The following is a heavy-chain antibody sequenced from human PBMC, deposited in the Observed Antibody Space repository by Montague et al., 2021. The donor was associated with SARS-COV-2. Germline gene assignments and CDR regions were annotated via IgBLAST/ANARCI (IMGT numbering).Heavy chain of an antibody. J-gene: IGHJ5*02. CDR3: ARLISMSRGPIRHYMWFDP. Sequence: SETLSLTSAVSGDSIISNNWWSWVRQTPHKGLEWIGEIYHLGGTNYNPSLESRITMSIDKSNNQFSLTLTSVTAADTAVYHCARLISMSRGPIRHYMWFDPWGPGTLVTVSS. V-gene: IGHV4-4*02. D-gene: IGHD3-10*01. CDR2: IYHLGGT. CDR1: GDSIISNNW.